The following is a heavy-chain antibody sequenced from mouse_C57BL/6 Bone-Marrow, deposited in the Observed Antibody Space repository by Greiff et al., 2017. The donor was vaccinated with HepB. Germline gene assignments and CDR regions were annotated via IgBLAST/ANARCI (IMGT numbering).Heavy chain of an antibody. CDR3: ARVPTVVAGY. D-gene: IGHD1-1*01. Sequence: QVQLQQPGAELVMPGASVKLSCKASGYTFTSYWMHWVKQRPGQGLEWIGEIDPSDSYTNYNQKFKGKSTLTVDKSSSTAYMQLSSLTSEDSAVYYCARVPTVVAGYWGQGTTLTVSS. CDR1: GYTFTSYW. V-gene: IGHV1-69*01. J-gene: IGHJ2*01. CDR2: IDPSDSYT.